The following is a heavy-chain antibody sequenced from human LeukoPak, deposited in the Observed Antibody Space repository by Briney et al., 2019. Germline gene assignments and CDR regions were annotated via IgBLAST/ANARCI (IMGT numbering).Heavy chain of an antibody. CDR3: ARELNGYGYYFFDY. V-gene: IGHV3-48*04. CDR1: GFPFTLYN. Sequence: GGSLRLSCEVSGFPFTLYNMNWVRQAPGKGLEWLSYISSSTNTVYYADSVKGRFTISRDNAKNSLYLQMNGLGAEDTAVYYCARELNGYGYYFFDYWGPGTLVTVSS. D-gene: IGHD3-16*01. CDR2: ISSSTNTV. J-gene: IGHJ4*02.